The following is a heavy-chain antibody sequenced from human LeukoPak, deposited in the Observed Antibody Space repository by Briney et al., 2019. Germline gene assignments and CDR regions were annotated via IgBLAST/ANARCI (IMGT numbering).Heavy chain of an antibody. V-gene: IGHV3-48*02. CDR2: ISSSSTI. Sequence: GGSLRLSCAASGFTFSTYGMNWVRQGPGKGLEWVSYISSSSTIYYADSVKGRFTISRDNAKNSLYLQMNSLRDEDTAVYYCARGGYSSGWFLDCWGQGTLVTVSS. CDR3: ARGGYSSGWFLDC. D-gene: IGHD6-19*01. J-gene: IGHJ4*02. CDR1: GFTFSTYG.